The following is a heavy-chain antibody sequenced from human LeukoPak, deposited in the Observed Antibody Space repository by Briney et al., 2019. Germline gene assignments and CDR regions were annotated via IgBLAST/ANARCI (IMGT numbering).Heavy chain of an antibody. Sequence: PGGSLRLSCAASGFTFSSYSMNWVRQAPGKGLEWVSYISSSSSTIHYADSVKGRFTISRDNAKNSLYLQMNSLRAEDTAVYYCARDKWELLRGGKYYFDYWGQGTLVTVSS. J-gene: IGHJ4*02. V-gene: IGHV3-48*01. D-gene: IGHD1-26*01. CDR3: ARDKWELLRGGKYYFDY. CDR2: ISSSSSTI. CDR1: GFTFSSYS.